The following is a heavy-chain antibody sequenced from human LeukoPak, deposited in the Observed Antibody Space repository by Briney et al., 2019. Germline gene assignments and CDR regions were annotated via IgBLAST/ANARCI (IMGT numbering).Heavy chain of an antibody. CDR2: ISWDGGST. CDR3: AKVSITGTTYRAFDI. CDR1: GFTFDDYA. Sequence: AGGSLRLSCAASGFTFDDYAMHWVRQAPGKGLEWVSLISWDGGSTYYADSVKGRFTISRDNSKNSLYLQMNSLRAEDTAVYYCAKVSITGTTYRAFDIWGQGTMVTASS. V-gene: IGHV3-43D*03. D-gene: IGHD1-7*01. J-gene: IGHJ3*02.